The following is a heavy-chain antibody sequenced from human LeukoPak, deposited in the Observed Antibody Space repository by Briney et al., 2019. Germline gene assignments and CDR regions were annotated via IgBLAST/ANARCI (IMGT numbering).Heavy chain of an antibody. CDR3: ARDHYYDSSGPGLGGDY. V-gene: IGHV1-46*01. Sequence: AASVKVSCKASGYTFTSYYMHWVRQAPGQGLEWMGIINPSGGSTSYAQKFQGRVTMTRDTSTSTVYMEQSSLRSEDTAVYYCARDHYYDSSGPGLGGDYWGQGTLVTVSS. CDR2: INPSGGST. CDR1: GYTFTSYY. J-gene: IGHJ4*02. D-gene: IGHD3-22*01.